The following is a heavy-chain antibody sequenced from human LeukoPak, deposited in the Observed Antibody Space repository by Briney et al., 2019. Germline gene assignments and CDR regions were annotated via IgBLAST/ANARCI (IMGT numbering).Heavy chain of an antibody. V-gene: IGHV3-21*01. CDR2: ISSSSSYI. Sequence: KPGGALRLSCAASGFTFSSYSMNWVRQAPGKGLEWVSSISSSSSYIYYADSVKGRFTISRDNAKNSLYLQMSSLRAEDTAVYYCARETSYGSGSHDYWGQGTLVTVSS. CDR1: GFTFSSYS. CDR3: ARETSYGSGSHDY. J-gene: IGHJ4*02. D-gene: IGHD3-10*01.